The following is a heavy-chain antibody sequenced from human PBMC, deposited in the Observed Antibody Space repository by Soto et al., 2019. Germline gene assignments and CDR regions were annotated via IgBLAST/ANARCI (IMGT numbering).Heavy chain of an antibody. CDR3: AHNLLHYGDYVYYFDY. J-gene: IGHJ4*02. V-gene: IGHV2-5*02. D-gene: IGHD4-17*01. Sequence: QITLKESGPTLVKPTQTLTLTCTFSGFSLSTSGVGVGWIRQPPGKALEWLALIYWDDDKRYSPSLKSRLTITKDTSKNQVVLTMTTMDPVDTATYYCAHNLLHYGDYVYYFDYWGQGTLVTVSS. CDR2: IYWDDDK. CDR1: GFSLSTSGVG.